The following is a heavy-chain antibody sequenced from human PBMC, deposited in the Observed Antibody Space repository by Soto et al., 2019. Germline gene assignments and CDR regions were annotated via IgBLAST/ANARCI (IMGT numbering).Heavy chain of an antibody. V-gene: IGHV1-3*01. CDR3: ARGGSNWFHFDY. D-gene: IGHD4-4*01. J-gene: IGHJ4*02. CDR1: GYTFTSYA. CDR2: INAGNGNT. Sequence: EASVKVSCKASGYTFTSYAMHWVRQAPGQRLEWMGWINAGNGNTKYSQKFQGRVTITRDTSASTAYMELSSLRSEDTAVYYCARGGSNWFHFDYWGQGTLVTVSS.